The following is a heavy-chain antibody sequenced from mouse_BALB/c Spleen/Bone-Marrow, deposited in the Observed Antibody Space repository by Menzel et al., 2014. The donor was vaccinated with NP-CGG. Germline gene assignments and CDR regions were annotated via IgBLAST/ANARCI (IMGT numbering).Heavy chain of an antibody. CDR3: ARDYGGTAWFAY. Sequence: EVQLVESGAELVKPGASVKLSCTASGFSFKDTHMHWVKQRPEQGLEWIGRIDPANGNTKYDPKFQGKAAITADTSSNTAYLQLSSLTSEDTAVYYCARDYGGTAWFAYWGQGTLVTVSA. V-gene: IGHV14-3*02. CDR1: GFSFKDTH. J-gene: IGHJ3*01. D-gene: IGHD1-1*01. CDR2: IDPANGNT.